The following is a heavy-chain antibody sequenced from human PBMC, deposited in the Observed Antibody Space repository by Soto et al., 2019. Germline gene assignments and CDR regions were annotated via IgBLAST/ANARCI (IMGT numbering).Heavy chain of an antibody. CDR2: IDPSDSYT. CDR3: ARLEVIVTTIHPPTDY. D-gene: IGHD5-12*01. CDR1: GYSFTSYW. V-gene: IGHV5-10-1*01. J-gene: IGHJ4*02. Sequence: GESLKISCKGSGYSFTSYWISWVRQMPGKGLEWMGRIDPSDSYTKYSPSFQVHVTISADKSISTAYLQWSSLKASDTAMYYCARLEVIVTTIHPPTDYWGQGTLVTVSS.